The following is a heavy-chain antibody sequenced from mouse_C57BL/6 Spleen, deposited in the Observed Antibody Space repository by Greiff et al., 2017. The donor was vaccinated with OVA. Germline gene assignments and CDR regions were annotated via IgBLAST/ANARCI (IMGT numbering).Heavy chain of an antibody. V-gene: IGHV5-9-1*02. CDR2: ISSGGDYI. D-gene: IGHD1-1*01. CDR1: GFTFSSYA. J-gene: IGHJ1*03. CDR3: TRDPRYGSSLSYFDV. Sequence: EVQRVESGEGLVKPGGSLKFSCAASGFTFSSYAMSWVRQTPETRLEWVAYISSGGDYIYYADTVKGRFTISRDNARNTLYLQMSSLKSEDTAMYYCTRDPRYGSSLSYFDVWGTGTTVTVSS.